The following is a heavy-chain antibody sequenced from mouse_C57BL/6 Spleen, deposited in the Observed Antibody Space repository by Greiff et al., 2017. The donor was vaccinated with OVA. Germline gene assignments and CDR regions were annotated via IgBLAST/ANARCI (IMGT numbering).Heavy chain of an antibody. CDR1: GFTFSNYW. V-gene: IGHV6-3*01. CDR2: IRLKSDNYAT. J-gene: IGHJ1*03. CDR3: TGGTVVATGGYFDV. Sequence: EVQVVESGGGLVQPGGSMKLSCVASGFTFSNYWMNWVRQSPEKGLEWVAQIRLKSDNYATHYAESVKGRFTISRDDSKSSVYLQMNNLRAEDTGIYYCTGGTVVATGGYFDVWGTGTTVTVSS. D-gene: IGHD1-1*01.